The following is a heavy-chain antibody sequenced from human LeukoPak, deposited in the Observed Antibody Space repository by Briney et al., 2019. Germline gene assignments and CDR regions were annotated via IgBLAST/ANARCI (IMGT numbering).Heavy chain of an antibody. CDR3: ARQYSSSSGPDY. CDR1: GGSFSGYY. Sequence: PSETLSLTCAVDGGSFSGYYWGWIRQPPGKGLEWIGEINHSGSTNYNPSLKSRVTISVDTSKNQFSLKLSSVTAADTAVYYCARQYSSSSGPDYWGQGTLVTVSS. D-gene: IGHD6-6*01. V-gene: IGHV4-34*01. J-gene: IGHJ4*02. CDR2: INHSGST.